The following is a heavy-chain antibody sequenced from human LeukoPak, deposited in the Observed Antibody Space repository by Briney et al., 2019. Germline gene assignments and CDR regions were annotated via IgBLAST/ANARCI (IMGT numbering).Heavy chain of an antibody. Sequence: TGGSLRLSCAASGFTFSTYWMHWVRQAPGKGLVWVSRINSDGSSTIYADSVKGRFSISRDNAKNTLYLQMNSLRAEDTAVYYCASELGGTINWRGQGTLVTVSS. V-gene: IGHV3-74*01. CDR1: GFTFSTYW. CDR3: ASELGGTINW. J-gene: IGHJ4*02. D-gene: IGHD1-26*01. CDR2: INSDGSST.